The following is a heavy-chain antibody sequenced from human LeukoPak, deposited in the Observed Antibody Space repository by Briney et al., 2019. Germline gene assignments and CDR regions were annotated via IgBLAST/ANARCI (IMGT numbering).Heavy chain of an antibody. V-gene: IGHV4-30-2*01. Sequence: SQTLSLTCAVSGGSISSGGYSWSWIRQPPGKGLEWIGYIYHSGSTYYNPSLKSRVTISVDRSKNQFSLKLSSVTAADTAVYYCARGPPYSSGWYREIAFDIWGQGTMVTVSS. D-gene: IGHD6-19*01. CDR3: ARGPPYSSGWYREIAFDI. CDR2: IYHSGST. CDR1: GGSISSGGYS. J-gene: IGHJ3*02.